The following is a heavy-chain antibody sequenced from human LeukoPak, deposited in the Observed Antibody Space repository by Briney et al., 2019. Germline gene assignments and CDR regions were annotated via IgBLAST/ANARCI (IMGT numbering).Heavy chain of an antibody. D-gene: IGHD7-27*01. V-gene: IGHV3-64D*09. CDR2: ISSNGGNT. CDR1: GFTFSSYA. CDR3: VKRTGLYFDY. J-gene: IGHJ4*02. Sequence: GGSLRLSCSASGFTFSSYAIHWVRQAPGKGLEYVSGISSNGGNTYNANSLKGRITISRDNSKNTVDLQMSSLRTEDTAVYFCVKRTGLYFDYWGQETLVTVSS.